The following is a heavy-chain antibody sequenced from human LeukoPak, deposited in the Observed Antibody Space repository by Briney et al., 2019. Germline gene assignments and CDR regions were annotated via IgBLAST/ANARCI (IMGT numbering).Heavy chain of an antibody. J-gene: IGHJ4*02. CDR2: ISSSSSYI. D-gene: IGHD3-22*01. CDR3: ARDERHYYYDSSGPFDY. V-gene: IGHV3-21*01. Sequence: PGGSLRLSCAASGFTFSSYSMNWVRQAPGKGLEWVSSISSSSSYIYYADSVKGRFTISRDNAKNSLYLQMNSLRAEDTAVHYCARDERHYYYDSSGPFDYWGQGTLVTVSS. CDR1: GFTFSSYS.